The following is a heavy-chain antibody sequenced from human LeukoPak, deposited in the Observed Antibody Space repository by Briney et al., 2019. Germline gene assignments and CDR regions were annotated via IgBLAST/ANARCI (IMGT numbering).Heavy chain of an antibody. CDR2: ISAGNGYT. CDR1: GYTFSSYV. D-gene: IGHD3-10*02. V-gene: IGHV1-3*01. Sequence: GASVKVSCKASGYTFSSYVMHWVRQAPGQRLEWMGWISAGNGYTKYSQKFQGRVTITRDTSATTSYMELNSLRGEDTAIYYCARDIFGTSRPSEYWGQGTLVSVSS. J-gene: IGHJ4*02. CDR3: ARDIFGTSRPSEY.